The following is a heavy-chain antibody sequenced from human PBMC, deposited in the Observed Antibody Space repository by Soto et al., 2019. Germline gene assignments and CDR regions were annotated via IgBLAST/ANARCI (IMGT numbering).Heavy chain of an antibody. CDR1: GFTFSTYN. Sequence: EVQLVESGGGLVKPGGSLRLSCAASGFTFSTYNMNWVRQAPGKGLEWVSSISSTSAYIYYADSMKGRFTSSRDNAQNLLYLQMNSRGVEDTAVYFCARGGVCSGGSCYPPGAFDIWGQGTAVIVSS. V-gene: IGHV3-21*01. CDR3: ARGGVCSGGSCYPPGAFDI. CDR2: ISSTSAYI. D-gene: IGHD2-15*01. J-gene: IGHJ3*02.